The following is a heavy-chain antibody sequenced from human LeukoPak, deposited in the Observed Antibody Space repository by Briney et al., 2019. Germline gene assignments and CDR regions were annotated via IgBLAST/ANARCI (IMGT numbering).Heavy chain of an antibody. V-gene: IGHV3-23*01. Sequence: PGGSLRLSCAASGFTFSTYAMSWVCQAPGKGLEWVSTISGSGGNTYYADSVKGRFTISRDNSKNTLYLQMSSLRAEDTAVYFCAKDRWCGENSPTDRVQVGSFDYWGQGTLVTVPS. J-gene: IGHJ4*02. CDR1: GFTFSTYA. CDR2: ISGSGGNT. D-gene: IGHD1-26*01. CDR3: AKDRWCGENSPTDRVQVGSFDY.